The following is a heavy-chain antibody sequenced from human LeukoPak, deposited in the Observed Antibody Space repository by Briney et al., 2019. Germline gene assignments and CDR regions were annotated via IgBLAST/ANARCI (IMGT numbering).Heavy chain of an antibody. Sequence: ASVKVSCKASGYTFTSYGVSWVRQAPGQGLEWMGWISAYNGNTNYAQEFQGRVTMTTDTSTSTAYMELRSLRSDDTAVYYCASDSLSPYSYDSSGFDRGDYFDYWGQGTLVTVSS. J-gene: IGHJ4*02. CDR1: GYTFTSYG. V-gene: IGHV1-18*01. CDR2: ISAYNGNT. D-gene: IGHD3-22*01. CDR3: ASDSLSPYSYDSSGFDRGDYFDY.